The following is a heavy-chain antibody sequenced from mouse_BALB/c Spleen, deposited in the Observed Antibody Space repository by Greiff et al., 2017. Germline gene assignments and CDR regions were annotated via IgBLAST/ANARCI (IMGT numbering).Heavy chain of an antibody. Sequence: EVQLQQSGPGLVKPSQSLSLTCTVTGYSITSDYAWNWIRQFPGNKLEWMGYISYSGSTSYNPSLKSRISITRDTSKNQFFLQLNSVTTEDTATYYCARGSLSGLRYDEYYFDYWGQGTTLTVSS. D-gene: IGHD2-14*01. V-gene: IGHV3-2*02. J-gene: IGHJ2*01. CDR2: ISYSGST. CDR1: GYSITSDYA. CDR3: ARGSLSGLRYDEYYFDY.